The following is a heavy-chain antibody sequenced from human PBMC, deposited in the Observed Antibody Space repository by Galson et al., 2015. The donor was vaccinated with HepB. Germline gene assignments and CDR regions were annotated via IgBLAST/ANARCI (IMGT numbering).Heavy chain of an antibody. V-gene: IGHV3-74*01. CDR1: GFTFSSYW. CDR3: VRDRGIPPHYFDY. J-gene: IGHJ4*02. CDR2: INTAGSGT. D-gene: IGHD3-10*01. Sequence: SLRLSCAASGFTFSSYWMHWVRQAPGKGLVWVSHINTAGSGTTYADSVKGRFTISRDNAKNTLYLQMNSLRAEDTAVYYCVRDRGIPPHYFDYWGPGTLVTVSS.